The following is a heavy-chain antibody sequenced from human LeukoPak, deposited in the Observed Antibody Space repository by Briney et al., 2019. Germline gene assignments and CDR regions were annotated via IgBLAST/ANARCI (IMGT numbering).Heavy chain of an antibody. D-gene: IGHD5-18*01. CDR2: ISTSGNT. J-gene: IGHJ4*02. Sequence: SETLSLTCTVSGDSIGNDYWSWMRQSAGKGLEWIGRISTSGNTDYNPSLRSRVTMSMDTSKKQFSLTLTSVTAADTAVYYCARNELRSYGLVHYWGQGTLVTVSS. CDR1: GDSIGNDY. CDR3: ARNELRSYGLVHY. V-gene: IGHV4-4*07.